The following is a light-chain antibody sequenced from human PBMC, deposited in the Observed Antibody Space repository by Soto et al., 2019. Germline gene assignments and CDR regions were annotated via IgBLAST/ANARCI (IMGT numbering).Light chain of an antibody. Sequence: DIHMPQSPSTLSASVGDRVTITCRDSQSISSWLAWYQQKPGKAPNLLIYKTSNLESGVPSRFSGSGSGTEFTLTISSLQPDDFATYYCQHYIDYSWTFGQGTKVEIK. CDR1: QSISSW. J-gene: IGKJ1*01. V-gene: IGKV1-5*03. CDR3: QHYIDYSWT. CDR2: KTS.